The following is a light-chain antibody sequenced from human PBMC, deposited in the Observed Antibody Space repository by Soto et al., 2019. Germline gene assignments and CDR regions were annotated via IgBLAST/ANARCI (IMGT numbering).Light chain of an antibody. V-gene: IGKV1-5*03. Sequence: DIQMTQSPSTLSASVGDRVTITCRASQSISSWLAWYQQKPGKAPKLLIYKASSLESGVPSRFGGSGSGTEFTLTISSLQPDDFATYYCQQYSSESSFGQGTKLEIK. CDR1: QSISSW. CDR2: KAS. J-gene: IGKJ2*01. CDR3: QQYSSESS.